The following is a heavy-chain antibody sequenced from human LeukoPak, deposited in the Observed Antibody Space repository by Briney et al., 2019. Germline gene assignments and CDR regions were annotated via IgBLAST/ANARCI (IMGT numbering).Heavy chain of an antibody. D-gene: IGHD6-13*01. Sequence: GGSLRLSCAASGITLDTYTINWVRQAPGKGLEWVSSIVTGTGKHYGDSVKGRFTISIDNAKNSLYLQMNSVRAEDTGVYYCARDKPGIAAPDVWGRGTTVTVSS. V-gene: IGHV3-21*01. CDR2: IVTGTGK. J-gene: IGHJ6*04. CDR3: ARDKPGIAAPDV. CDR1: GITLDTYT.